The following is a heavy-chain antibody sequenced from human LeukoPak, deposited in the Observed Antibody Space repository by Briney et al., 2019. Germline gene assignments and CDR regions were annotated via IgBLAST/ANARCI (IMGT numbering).Heavy chain of an antibody. J-gene: IGHJ4*02. CDR3: AKAGAMVMTLFDY. V-gene: IGHV3-30*04. CDR1: GFTFSSYA. CDR2: ISYDGSNK. D-gene: IGHD5-18*01. Sequence: GRSLRLSCAASGFTFSSYAMHWVRQAPGKGLEWVAVISYDGSNKYYADSVKGRFTISRDNSKNTLYLQMNSLRAEDTAVYYCAKAGAMVMTLFDYWGQGTLVTVSS.